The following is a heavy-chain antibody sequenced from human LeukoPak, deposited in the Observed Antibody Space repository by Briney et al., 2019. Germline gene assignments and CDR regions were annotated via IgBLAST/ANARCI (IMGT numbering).Heavy chain of an antibody. V-gene: IGHV3-23*01. CDR2: ISGSGDST. CDR1: GFTFSSYW. J-gene: IGHJ6*02. Sequence: GGSLGLSCAASGFTFSSYWMSWVRQAPGKGLEWVSAISGSGDSTDYADSVKGRFTFSRDNSKNTVYLQMNSLRAEDTALYYCAKVQYVYFGSGSYGMDVWGQGTTVTVSS. CDR3: AKVQYVYFGSGSYGMDV. D-gene: IGHD3-10*01.